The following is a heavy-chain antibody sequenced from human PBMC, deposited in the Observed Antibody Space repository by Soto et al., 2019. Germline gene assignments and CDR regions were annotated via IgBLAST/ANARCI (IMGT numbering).Heavy chain of an antibody. CDR2: ISYDGRNR. CDR3: ARDFGLGAYSPCCFDY. Sequence: QVQLEESGGGVVQPGRSLRLSCAASGFTFSNYGMHWVRQAPGKGLEWVAVISYDGRNRYYADSVKGRFTISRDNSKNTVYLQMTSLRAEDTALYYCARDFGLGAYSPCCFDYWGQGTPVTVSS. J-gene: IGHJ4*02. V-gene: IGHV3-30*03. D-gene: IGHD1-26*01. CDR1: GFTFSNYG.